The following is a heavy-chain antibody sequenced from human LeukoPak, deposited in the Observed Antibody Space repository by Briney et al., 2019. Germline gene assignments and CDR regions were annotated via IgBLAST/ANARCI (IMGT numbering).Heavy chain of an antibody. CDR2: MNPNSGNT. CDR1: GYTFTSYD. D-gene: IGHD3-10*01. V-gene: IGHV1-8*01. CDR3: ARGSGGSGSYSFDY. J-gene: IGHJ4*02. Sequence: ASVKVPCKASGYTFTSYDINWVRQATGQGLEWMGWMNPNSGNTGYAQKFQGRVTMTRNTSISTAYMELSSLRSEDTAVYYCARGSGGSGSYSFDYWGQGTLVTVSS.